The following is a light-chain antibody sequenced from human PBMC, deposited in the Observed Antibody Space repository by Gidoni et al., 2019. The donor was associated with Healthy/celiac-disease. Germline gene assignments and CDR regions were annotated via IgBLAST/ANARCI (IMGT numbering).Light chain of an antibody. Sequence: SYVLTQPPSVSVAPGKTARITCRGNNIGSKSVHWYQQKPGQAPVLVVYDDSDRPSGIPERFSGSNSGNTATLTISRVEAGDEADYYCQVWDSSSDLVVFGGGTKLTVL. V-gene: IGLV3-21*03. CDR1: NIGSKS. CDR3: QVWDSSSDLVV. J-gene: IGLJ2*01. CDR2: DDS.